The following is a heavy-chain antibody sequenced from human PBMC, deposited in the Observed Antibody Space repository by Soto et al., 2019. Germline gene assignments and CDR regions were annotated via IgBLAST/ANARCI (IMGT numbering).Heavy chain of an antibody. V-gene: IGHV1-69*12. Sequence: QVQLVQSGAEVKKPGSSVKVSCKASGGTFSSYAISWVRQAPGQGLEWMGGIIPIFGTENYAQKFQGRVTITADESTSTAYMELSSLRYEDTAVYYCARDGSAITYYYYGMDVWGQGTTVTVSS. CDR2: IIPIFGTE. J-gene: IGHJ6*02. CDR1: GGTFSSYA. CDR3: ARDGSAITYYYYGMDV. D-gene: IGHD2-2*03.